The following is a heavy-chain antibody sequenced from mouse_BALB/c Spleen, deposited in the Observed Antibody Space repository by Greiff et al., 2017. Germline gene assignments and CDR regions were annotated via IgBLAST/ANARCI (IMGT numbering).Heavy chain of an antibody. D-gene: IGHD2-1*01. V-gene: IGHV5-6-2*01. CDR3: ARHQGNSNYYAMDY. CDR1: GFTFSSYY. J-gene: IGHJ4*01. CDR2: INSNGGST. Sequence: VQLKQSGGGLVKLGGSLKLSCAASGFTFSSYYMSWVRQTPEKRLELVAAINSNGGSTYYPDTVKGRFTISRDNAKNTLYLQMSSLKSEDTALYYCARHQGNSNYYAMDYWGQGTSVTVSS.